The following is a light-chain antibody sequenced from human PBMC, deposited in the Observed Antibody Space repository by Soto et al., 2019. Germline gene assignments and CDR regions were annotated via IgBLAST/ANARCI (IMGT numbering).Light chain of an antibody. CDR3: QSADSSGTFV. V-gene: IGLV3-25*02. CDR1: ALPKRY. Sequence: SYALTQPPSVSVSPGQTARITCSGDALPKRYAYWYQQKPGQAPVLVIYKGSERPSGIPERFSGSSSGTTVTLTISAVQAEDEADYYCQSADSSGTFVFGAGTKVTVL. CDR2: KGS. J-gene: IGLJ1*01.